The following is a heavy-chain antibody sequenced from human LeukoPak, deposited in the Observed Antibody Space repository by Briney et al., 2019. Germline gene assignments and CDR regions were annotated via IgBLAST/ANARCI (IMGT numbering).Heavy chain of an antibody. CDR1: GYTFTSYA. V-gene: IGHV1-3*01. D-gene: IGHD6-13*01. CDR3: AREVPHRSRSWFLDI. CDR2: INAGNGNT. Sequence: ASVKVSCKASGYTFTSYAMHWVRQAPGQRLEWMGWINAGNGNTKYSQKFQGRVTITRDTSASTAYMELSSLTSEDTAVYYCAREVPHRSRSWFLDIWGQGTMVTVSS. J-gene: IGHJ3*02.